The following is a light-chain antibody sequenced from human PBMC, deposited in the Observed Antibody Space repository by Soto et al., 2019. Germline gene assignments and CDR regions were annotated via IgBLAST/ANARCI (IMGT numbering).Light chain of an antibody. V-gene: IGKV1-5*03. CDR2: KAS. CDR1: QGISTR. J-gene: IGKJ4*01. CDR3: HHYNGYPLT. Sequence: DIQMTQSPSTLSASIGDRVSITCRASQGISTRLAWYQQKQGKAPTLLIYKASTLQIGIPSRFSGSGSGTEYTLTISSLQTDDFAAYYWHHYNGYPLTFGGGTKVDIK.